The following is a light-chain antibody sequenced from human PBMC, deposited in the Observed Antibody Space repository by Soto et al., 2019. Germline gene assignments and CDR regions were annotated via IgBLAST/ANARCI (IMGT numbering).Light chain of an antibody. CDR1: QSVSTY. CDR3: HLYGASPPT. J-gene: IGKJ1*01. V-gene: IGKV3-20*01. Sequence: IVLTQSPATLSLSPGERSTLSCWASQSVSTYLAWYQQKPGQAPRLLIYDASSRATGIPARFSASGSGTDFTLTISRLEPEDSAVFYCHLYGASPPTFGQGTKVDIK. CDR2: DAS.